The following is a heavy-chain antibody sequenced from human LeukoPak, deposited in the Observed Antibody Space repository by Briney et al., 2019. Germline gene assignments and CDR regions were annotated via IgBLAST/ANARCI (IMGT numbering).Heavy chain of an antibody. V-gene: IGHV5-51*01. CDR1: GYSFTSYW. Sequence: GESLKISCKGSGYSFTSYWIGWVRQMPGKGLEWMGIIYPGDSDTRYSPSFQGQVTISADKSISTAYLQWSNLKASDTAMYYCARTTMVRGVTRHFDYWGQGTLVTVSS. J-gene: IGHJ4*02. D-gene: IGHD3-10*01. CDR2: IYPGDSDT. CDR3: ARTTMVRGVTRHFDY.